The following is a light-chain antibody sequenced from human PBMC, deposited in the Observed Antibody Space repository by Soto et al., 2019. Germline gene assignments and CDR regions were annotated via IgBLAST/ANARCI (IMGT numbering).Light chain of an antibody. V-gene: IGKV1-5*03. CDR3: QQYNNWPLT. Sequence: DIQMTQSPSTLSGSVGDRVTITCRASQTISSWLAWYQQKPGKAPKLLIYKASTLKSGVPSRFSGSGSGTEFTLTISGLQPEDFAVYYCQQYNNWPLTFGQGTRLEIK. CDR1: QTISSW. CDR2: KAS. J-gene: IGKJ5*01.